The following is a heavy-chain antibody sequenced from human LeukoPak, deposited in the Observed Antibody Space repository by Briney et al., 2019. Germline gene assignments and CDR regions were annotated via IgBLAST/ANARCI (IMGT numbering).Heavy chain of an antibody. CDR3: ANLWFGELSKGAFDI. J-gene: IGHJ3*02. CDR2: IIPIFGTA. Sequence: ASVKVSCKASGGTFSSYAISWVRQAPGQGLEWMGGIIPIFGTANYAQKFQGRVTITTDESTSTAYMELSSLRSEDTAVYYCANLWFGELSKGAFDIWGQGTMVTVSS. V-gene: IGHV1-69*05. D-gene: IGHD3-10*01. CDR1: GGTFSSYA.